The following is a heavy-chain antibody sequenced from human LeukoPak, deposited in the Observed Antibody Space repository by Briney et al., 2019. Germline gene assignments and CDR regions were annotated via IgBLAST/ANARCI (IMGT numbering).Heavy chain of an antibody. CDR2: IWYDGSNK. D-gene: IGHD4-11*01. Sequence: GGSLRLSCAAPGITFSSFGMHWLRQAPGKGLEWVAFIWYDGSNKYYADSVKGRFTISRDNSKNTLYLQMNSLRAEDTAVYYCARDGTVTAGPFDPWGRGTLVTVSS. V-gene: IGHV3-33*01. CDR3: ARDGTVTAGPFDP. J-gene: IGHJ5*02. CDR1: GITFSSFG.